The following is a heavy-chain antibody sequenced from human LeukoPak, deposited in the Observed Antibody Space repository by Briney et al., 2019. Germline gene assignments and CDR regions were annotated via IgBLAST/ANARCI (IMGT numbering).Heavy chain of an antibody. CDR2: ISGDGGST. V-gene: IGHV3-43*02. CDR1: GFSFDDYG. Sequence: GGSLRLSCAASGFSFDDYGMHWGRQAPGKGLEWVSLISGDGGSTYYTDSVKGRFTISRDNSKNSLYLQMNSLRTEDTALYYCAKDSSSWYHYWGQGTLVTVSS. D-gene: IGHD6-13*01. CDR3: AKDSSSWYHY. J-gene: IGHJ4*02.